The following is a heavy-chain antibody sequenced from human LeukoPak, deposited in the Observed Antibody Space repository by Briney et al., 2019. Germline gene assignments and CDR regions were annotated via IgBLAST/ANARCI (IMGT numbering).Heavy chain of an antibody. D-gene: IGHD3-22*01. V-gene: IGHV3-66*01. J-gene: IGHJ4*02. CDR1: GFTVSSNY. CDR3: ARDPNYYDSGGISHY. CDR2: IYSGGST. Sequence: GGSLRLSWAASGFTVSSNYMSWVRQARGKGLEWVSVIYSGGSTYYADSVKGRFTISRDNSKNTLYLQMNSLRAEDTAVYYCARDPNYYDSGGISHYWGQGTLVTVSS.